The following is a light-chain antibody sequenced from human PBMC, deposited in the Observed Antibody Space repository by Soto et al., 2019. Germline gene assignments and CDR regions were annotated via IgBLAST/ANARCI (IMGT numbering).Light chain of an antibody. CDR3: QQYESWPYT. CDR1: QSVSSN. Sequence: EIVMTQSPATLSVSPGERATLSCRASQSVSSNLAWYQQKPGQAPRLLIYGASTRATGIPARFSGSGSGTEFTLTISSLQSEDFAVYYCQQYESWPYTFGQGTKLEIK. CDR2: GAS. V-gene: IGKV3-15*01. J-gene: IGKJ2*01.